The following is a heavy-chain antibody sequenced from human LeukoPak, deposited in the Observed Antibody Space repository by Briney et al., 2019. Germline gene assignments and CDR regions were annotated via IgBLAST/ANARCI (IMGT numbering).Heavy chain of an antibody. CDR3: ARVAGYYDSSGYRYYFDY. J-gene: IGHJ4*02. CDR1: GGSFSGYY. D-gene: IGHD3-22*01. V-gene: IGHV4-34*01. CDR2: INHSGST. Sequence: PSETLSLTCAVYGGSFSGYYWSWIRQPPGKGLEWIGEINHSGSTNYNPSLKSRVTISVGASKNQFSLKLSSVTAADTAVYYCARVAGYYDSSGYRYYFDYWGQGTLVTVSS.